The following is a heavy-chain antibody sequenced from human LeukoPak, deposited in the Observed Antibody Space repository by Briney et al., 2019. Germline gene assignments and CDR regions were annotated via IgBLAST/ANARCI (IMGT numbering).Heavy chain of an antibody. CDR2: IKTDGSEE. CDR3: ARGQLAAIGVFEY. CDR1: GFIFSNFW. J-gene: IGHJ4*02. D-gene: IGHD6-13*01. Sequence: PGGSLRLSCAASGFIFSNFWMTWVRQAPGKGLEWMATIKTDGSEEYYVDSVRGRFTISRDNVKNSLSLQMNSLRAEDTAVYYCARGQLAAIGVFEYWGQGTLVTVSS. V-gene: IGHV3-7*04.